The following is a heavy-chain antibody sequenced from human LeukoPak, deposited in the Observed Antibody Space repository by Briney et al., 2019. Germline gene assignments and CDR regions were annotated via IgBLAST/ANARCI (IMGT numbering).Heavy chain of an antibody. CDR1: GFTFSSYS. J-gene: IGHJ4*02. Sequence: PGGSLRLSCAASGFTFSSYSMNWVRQAPGKGLEWVSYISSSSSTIYYADSVKGRFTISRDNSKNTLYLQMNSLRAEDTAVYYCAKRGDSSGPEFDYWGQGTLVTVSS. V-gene: IGHV3-48*01. CDR2: ISSSSSTI. D-gene: IGHD3-22*01. CDR3: AKRGDSSGPEFDY.